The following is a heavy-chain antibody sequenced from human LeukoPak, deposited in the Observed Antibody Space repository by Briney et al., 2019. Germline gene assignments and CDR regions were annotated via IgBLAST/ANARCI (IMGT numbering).Heavy chain of an antibody. CDR1: GGTFSSYA. CDR3: ARANTVVTPYYYYYYGMDV. CDR2: IIPIFGTA. V-gene: IGHV1-69*13. D-gene: IGHD4-23*01. J-gene: IGHJ6*02. Sequence: GASVKVSCTASGGTFSSYAISWVRQAPGQGLEWMGGIIPIFGTANYAQKFQGRVTITADESTSTAYMELSSLRSEDTAVYYCARANTVVTPYYYYYYGMDVWGQGTTVTVSS.